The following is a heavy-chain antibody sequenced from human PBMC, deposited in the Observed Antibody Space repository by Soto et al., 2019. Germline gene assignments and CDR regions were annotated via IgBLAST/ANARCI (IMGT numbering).Heavy chain of an antibody. CDR1: GGSISSGGYY. CDR3: ARGFLRVPSNPSDY. CDR2: IYYSGST. J-gene: IGHJ4*02. V-gene: IGHV4-31*03. D-gene: IGHD2-2*01. Sequence: SETLSLTFTVSGGSISSGGYYWSWIRQHPGKGLEWIGYIYYSGSTYYNPSLKSRVTISVDTSKNQFSLKLSSVTAADTAVYYCARGFLRVPSNPSDYWGQGTLVTVSS.